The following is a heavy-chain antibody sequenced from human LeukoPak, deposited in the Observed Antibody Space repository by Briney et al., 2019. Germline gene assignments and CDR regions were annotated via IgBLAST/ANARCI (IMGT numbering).Heavy chain of an antibody. CDR3: AKDRSGLNWYFDL. CDR1: GFTFSNYG. Sequence: PGRSLRLSCAASGFTFSNYGMHWVRQAPGKGLEWVAIISYDGSNQYYTDSVKGRFTISRDNSKNTLYLQINSLRAEDTAVYFCAKDRSGLNWYFDLWGRGTLVTVSS. J-gene: IGHJ2*01. CDR2: ISYDGSNQ. V-gene: IGHV3-30*18. D-gene: IGHD6-19*01.